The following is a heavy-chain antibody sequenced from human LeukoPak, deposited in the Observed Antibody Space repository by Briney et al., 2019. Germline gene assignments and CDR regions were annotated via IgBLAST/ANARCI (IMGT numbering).Heavy chain of an antibody. D-gene: IGHD2-2*01. J-gene: IGHJ3*02. CDR2: IYYSGST. CDR1: GGSVSSGSYY. Sequence: SETLSLTCTVSGGSVSSGSYYWSWIRQPPGKGLEWIGYIYYSGSTNYNPSLKSRVTISVDTSKNQFSLKLSSVTAADTAVYYCARGHQLLLNAFDIWGQGTMVTVSS. V-gene: IGHV4-61*01. CDR3: ARGHQLLLNAFDI.